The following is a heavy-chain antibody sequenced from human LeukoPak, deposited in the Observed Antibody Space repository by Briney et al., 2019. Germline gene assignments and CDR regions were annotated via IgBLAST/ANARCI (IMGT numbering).Heavy chain of an antibody. CDR2: IYHSGST. D-gene: IGHD3-3*02. CDR1: GYSISSGYY. J-gene: IGHJ4*02. Sequence: SETLSLTCAVSGYSISSGYYWGWIRQPPGKGLEWIGSIYHSGSTYYNPSLKSRVTISVDTSKNQFSLKLSSVTAADTAVYYCARQTEGGILLYWGQGTLVTVPS. V-gene: IGHV4-38-2*01. CDR3: ARQTEGGILLY.